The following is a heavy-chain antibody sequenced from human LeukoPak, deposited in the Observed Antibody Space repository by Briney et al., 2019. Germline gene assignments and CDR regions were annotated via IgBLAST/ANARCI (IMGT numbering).Heavy chain of an antibody. J-gene: IGHJ4*02. Sequence: SEPLSLTCTVSGFSFSGVYYWGWARHPPGKGLELIGTVSQVGSSYYNPPLKSRVTMSDTSKNQYSLKLSSVTAADTAVYYCARDRRGSIFGVVSYGDYFDYWGQGTLVTVSS. D-gene: IGHD3-3*01. CDR2: VSQVGSS. CDR1: GFSFSGVYY. CDR3: ARDRRGSIFGVVSYGDYFDY. V-gene: IGHV4-38-2*02.